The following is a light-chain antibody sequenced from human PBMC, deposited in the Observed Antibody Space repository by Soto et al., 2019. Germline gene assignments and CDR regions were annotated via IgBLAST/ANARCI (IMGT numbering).Light chain of an antibody. CDR3: CSYAGSSTPLYV. CDR2: EGS. J-gene: IGLJ1*01. V-gene: IGLV2-23*01. Sequence: QSALTQPASVSGSPGQSITISCTGTSSDVGSYNLVSWYQQHPGKAPKLMIYEGSKRPSGVSNRFSGSKSGNTASLTISGLQAEDEADYYCCSYAGSSTPLYVSGTGTKLTVL. CDR1: SSDVGSYNL.